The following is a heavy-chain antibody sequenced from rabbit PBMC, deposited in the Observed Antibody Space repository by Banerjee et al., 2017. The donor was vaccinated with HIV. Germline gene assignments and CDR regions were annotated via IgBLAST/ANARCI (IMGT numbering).Heavy chain of an antibody. D-gene: IGHD1-1*01. V-gene: IGHV1S45*01. CDR2: IYAGSSGST. CDR1: GFTLSSYW. CDR3: ARGTGVGGYGFNL. J-gene: IGHJ4*01. Sequence: QEQLEESGGDLVKPGASLTLTCTASGFTLSSYWMGWVRQAPGKGPEWIACIYAGSSGSTYYASWAKGRFTISKTSTTVTLQMTSLTAADTATYFCARGTGVGGYGFNLWGPGTLVTVS.